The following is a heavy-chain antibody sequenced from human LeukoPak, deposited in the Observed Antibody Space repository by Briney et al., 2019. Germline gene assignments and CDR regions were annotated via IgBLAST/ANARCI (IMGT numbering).Heavy chain of an antibody. V-gene: IGHV3-23*01. CDR1: GFTFSDYG. J-gene: IGHJ4*02. Sequence: SGGSLRLSCAASGFTFSDYGMTWVRQTQGKVLEWFSRITGSGLHTYYVDSVKGRFVISRDNSKTTLYLQMNSLRAEDTAVYYCAKGLRIPSNWGQGIMVTVSS. CDR3: AKGLRIPSN. D-gene: IGHD2-21*01. CDR2: ITGSGLHT.